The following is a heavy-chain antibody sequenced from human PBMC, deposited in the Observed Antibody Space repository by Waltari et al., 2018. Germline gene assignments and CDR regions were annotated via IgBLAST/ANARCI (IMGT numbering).Heavy chain of an antibody. Sequence: VQMVQSGGGVVQPGRSVKLSCAASGFPFSSYEMTWVRQAPGKGLEWVSYISSSGSTIYYADSVKGRFTISRDNAKNSLYLQMNSLRAEDTAVYYCARDGGYSSGWGFDYWGQGTLVTVSS. D-gene: IGHD6-19*01. CDR2: ISSSGSTI. CDR3: ARDGGYSSGWGFDY. J-gene: IGHJ4*02. CDR1: GFPFSSYE. V-gene: IGHV3-48*03.